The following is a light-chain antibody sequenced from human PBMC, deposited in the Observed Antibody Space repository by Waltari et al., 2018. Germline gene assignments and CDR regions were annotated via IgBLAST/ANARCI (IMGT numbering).Light chain of an antibody. V-gene: IGLV2-11*01. CDR2: NVD. CDR3: CSYAGAYTFFV. CDR1: SSDVGAYNY. J-gene: IGLJ1*01. Sequence: QSALTQPRSVAGSPGQSVTISCTGTSSDVGAYNYVSWYQHHPGKAPKLMIYNVDKRPSGVPYRFSGSKSGNTASLTISGLQAEDEADYYCCSYAGAYTFFVFGIGTKVTVL.